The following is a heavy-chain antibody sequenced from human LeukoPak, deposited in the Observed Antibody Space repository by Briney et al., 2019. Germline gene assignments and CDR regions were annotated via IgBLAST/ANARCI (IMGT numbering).Heavy chain of an antibody. D-gene: IGHD5-18*01. CDR1: GFTFSSYS. V-gene: IGHV3-21*01. CDR3: ARDKVTSVRPVLDY. CDR2: ISSSSSYI. J-gene: IGHJ4*02. Sequence: GGSLRLSCAASGFTFSSYSMNWVRQAPGKGLEWVSSISSSSSYIYYADSVKGRFTISRDNAKNSLYLQMNSLRAEDTAVYYCARDKVTSVRPVLDYWGQGTLVTVSS.